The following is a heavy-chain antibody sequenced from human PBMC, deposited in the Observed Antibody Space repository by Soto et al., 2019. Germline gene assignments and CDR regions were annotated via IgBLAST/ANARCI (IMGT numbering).Heavy chain of an antibody. J-gene: IGHJ3*01. CDR2: IHSDGSST. D-gene: IGHD2-21*02. Sequence: GGSLRLSCAASGFTFNTYGMHWVRQAPGQGLVWVSRIHSDGSSTTYADSVKGRFTISRDNAKNTLYLQMNSLRAEDTAVYYCARGDRGAFDLWGQGTMVTVSS. V-gene: IGHV3-74*01. CDR3: ARGDRGAFDL. CDR1: GFTFNTYG.